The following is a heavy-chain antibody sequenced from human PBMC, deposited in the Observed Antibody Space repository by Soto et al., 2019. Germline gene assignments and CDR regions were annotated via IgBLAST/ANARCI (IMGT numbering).Heavy chain of an antibody. CDR1: GGTFSSYA. CDR2: IIPIFGTA. D-gene: IGHD2-2*01. J-gene: IGHJ6*02. Sequence: QVQLVQSGAEVKKPGSSVKVSCKASGGTFSSYAISWVRQAPGQGLEWMGGIIPIFGTANYAQKFQGRVTIAADXXTXTXXMELSSLRSEDTAVYYCAREEDIVLVPAAKYGMDVWGQGTTVTVSS. V-gene: IGHV1-69*12. CDR3: AREEDIVLVPAAKYGMDV.